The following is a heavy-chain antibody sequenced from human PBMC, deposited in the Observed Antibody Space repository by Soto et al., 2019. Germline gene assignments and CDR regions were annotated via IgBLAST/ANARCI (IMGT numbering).Heavy chain of an antibody. Sequence: EVQLAESGGGLVKPGGSLRLSCAASGFTFSNAWMSWVRQAPGKGLEWVGRIKSKTDGGTTDYAAPVKGRFTISRDDSKNTLYLQMNSLKTEDTAVYYCTGGSGSYRPGAWGQGTLVTVSS. D-gene: IGHD3-10*01. CDR1: GFTFSNAW. CDR3: TGGSGSYRPGA. V-gene: IGHV3-15*01. J-gene: IGHJ5*02. CDR2: IKSKTDGGTT.